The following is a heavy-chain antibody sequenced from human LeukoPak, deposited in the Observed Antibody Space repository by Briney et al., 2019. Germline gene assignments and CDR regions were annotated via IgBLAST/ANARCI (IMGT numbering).Heavy chain of an antibody. J-gene: IGHJ4*02. V-gene: IGHV3-11*04. Sequence: GGSLRLSCAASGFTFSDYYMSWIRQAPGKGLEWVSYISNSGTTIYYADSVRGRFTISRDNAKNSLYLQMNSLRAEDTAVYYCARGLGGTIFGVVIPRSFDYWGQGTPVTVSS. CDR3: ARGLGGTIFGVVIPRSFDY. CDR1: GFTFSDYY. CDR2: ISNSGTTI. D-gene: IGHD3-3*01.